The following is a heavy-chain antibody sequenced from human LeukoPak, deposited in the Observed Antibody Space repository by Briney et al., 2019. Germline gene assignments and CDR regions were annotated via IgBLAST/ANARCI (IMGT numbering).Heavy chain of an antibody. CDR1: QFTFSSYS. D-gene: IGHD3-22*01. Sequence: PGGSLRLSCAASQFTFSSYSMNWVRQAPGKGLEWVSSINRGATHIYYADSLRGRFIISRDDAKNSLYLQMNSLRAEDTAVYYCVRLRRNSASSGYYYYYDYWGQGTLVTVSS. J-gene: IGHJ4*02. V-gene: IGHV3-21*01. CDR3: VRLRRNSASSGYYYYYDY. CDR2: INRGATHI.